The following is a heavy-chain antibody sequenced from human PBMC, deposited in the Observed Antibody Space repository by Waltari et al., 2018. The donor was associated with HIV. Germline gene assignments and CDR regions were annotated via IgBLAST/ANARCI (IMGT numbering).Heavy chain of an antibody. Sequence: QVQLVESGGGVVQPGRSLRLSCAASGLPFGGYALPWVRQAPGKGVGWGAVISYDGSKKYYADSVKGRFTISRDNSKNTLYLQMNSLRAEDTAVYYCASSAGIQLWLIRWGQGTLVTVSS. V-gene: IGHV3-30*04. CDR3: ASSAGIQLWLIR. CDR1: GLPFGGYA. D-gene: IGHD5-18*01. CDR2: ISYDGSKK. J-gene: IGHJ4*02.